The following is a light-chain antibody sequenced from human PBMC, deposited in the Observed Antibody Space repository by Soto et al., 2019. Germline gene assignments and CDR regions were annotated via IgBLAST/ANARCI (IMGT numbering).Light chain of an antibody. CDR1: QNILYSSNNKSY. CDR3: QQYYSSRT. Sequence: DIVMTQSPDSLAVSLGERATIDCKSSQNILYSSNNKSYLAWYQQKPGQPPKLLIYWASTRESGVPDRFTGSGSGTDFTLTISSLQAEDVAVYYCQQYYSSRTFGQGTKVEIK. CDR2: WAS. J-gene: IGKJ1*01. V-gene: IGKV4-1*01.